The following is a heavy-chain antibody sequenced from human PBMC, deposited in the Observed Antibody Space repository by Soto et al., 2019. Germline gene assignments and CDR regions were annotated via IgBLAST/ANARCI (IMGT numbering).Heavy chain of an antibody. Sequence: AGATPVNPTQTLTLTCTFSGFSLTTSGVGVGWIRQPPGKALEWLALIYWNDDKRYSPSLKSRLTITKDTSKNKVVLTMTNMDPVDTATYYCAHRQGQGQWLVRRQVDWFSPWGQ. D-gene: IGHD6-19*01. CDR2: IYWNDDK. CDR1: GFSLTTSGVG. CDR3: AHRQGQGQWLVRRQVDWFSP. V-gene: IGHV2-5*01. J-gene: IGHJ5*02.